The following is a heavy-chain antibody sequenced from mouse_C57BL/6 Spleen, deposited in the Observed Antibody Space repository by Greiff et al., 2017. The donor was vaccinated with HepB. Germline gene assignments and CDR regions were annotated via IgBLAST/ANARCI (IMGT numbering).Heavy chain of an antibody. Sequence: VQLQQSGAELVRPGTSVKVSCKASGYAFTNYLIEWVKQRPGQGLEWIGVINPGSGGTNYNEKFKGKATLTADKSSSTAYMQLSSLTSEDSAVYFCARSPHYDYDPFAYWGQGTLVTVSA. CDR1: GYAFTNYL. V-gene: IGHV1-54*01. J-gene: IGHJ3*01. D-gene: IGHD2-4*01. CDR3: ARSPHYDYDPFAY. CDR2: INPGSGGT.